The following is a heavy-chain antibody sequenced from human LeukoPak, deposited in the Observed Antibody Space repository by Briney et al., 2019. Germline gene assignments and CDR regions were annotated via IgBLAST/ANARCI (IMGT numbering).Heavy chain of an antibody. D-gene: IGHD3-10*02. J-gene: IGHJ6*04. V-gene: IGHV3-48*03. Sequence: GGSLRPSCAASGFTFSSYEMNWVRQAPGKGLEWVSYISSSGSTIYYADSVKGRLTISRDNAKNSLYLQMNSLRAEDTAVYYCAELGITMIGGVWGKGTTVTISS. CDR2: ISSSGSTI. CDR3: AELGITMIGGV. CDR1: GFTFSSYE.